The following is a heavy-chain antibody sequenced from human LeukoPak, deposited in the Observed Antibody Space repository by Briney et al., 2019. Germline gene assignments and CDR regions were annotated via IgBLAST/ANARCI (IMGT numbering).Heavy chain of an antibody. V-gene: IGHV6-1*01. CDR3: ARARGDYGGNSHYYYYMDV. D-gene: IGHD4-23*01. Sequence: SQTLSLTCAISGDSVSSNSAAWNWIRQSPSRGLEWLGRTYYRSKWYNDYAVSVKSRITINPDTSKNQFSLQLNSVTPEDTAVYYCARARGDYGGNSHYYYYMDVWGKGTTVTVSS. J-gene: IGHJ6*03. CDR1: GDSVSSNSAA. CDR2: TYYRSKWYN.